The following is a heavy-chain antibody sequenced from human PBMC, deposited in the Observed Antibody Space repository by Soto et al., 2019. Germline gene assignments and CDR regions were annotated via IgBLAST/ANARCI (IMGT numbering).Heavy chain of an antibody. V-gene: IGHV4-59*08. CDR1: GGSISSYY. CDR2: IYYSGST. CDR3: ARAHSSSWYFDY. J-gene: IGHJ4*02. D-gene: IGHD6-13*01. Sequence: PSETLSLTCTVSGGSISSYYWSWIRQPPGKGLEWIGYIYYSGSTNYNPSLKSRVTISVDTSKNQFSLKLSSVTAADTAVYYCARAHSSSWYFDYWGQGTLVTVS.